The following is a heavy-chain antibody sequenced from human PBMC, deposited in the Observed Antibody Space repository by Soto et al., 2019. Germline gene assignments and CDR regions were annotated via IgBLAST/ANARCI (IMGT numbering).Heavy chain of an antibody. CDR3: ARRGLVVATTFDC. CDR2: IYYRGST. V-gene: IGHV4-39*01. J-gene: IGHJ4*02. Sequence: QLQLQESGPGLVKPSETLSLTCTVSGGSISSSRSYWGWIRQPPGKGLGCIGSIYYRGSTSYSPSLKSRVTISVDTSKIQFSLELSSVTAADTAVYYCARRGLVVATTFDCWGQGTLVTVSS. CDR1: GGSISSSRSY. D-gene: IGHD1-26*01.